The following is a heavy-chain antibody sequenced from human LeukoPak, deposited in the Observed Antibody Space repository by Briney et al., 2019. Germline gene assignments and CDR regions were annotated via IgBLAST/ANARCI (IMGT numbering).Heavy chain of an antibody. CDR2: ISSSSSYI. CDR3: ARSGRRSDY. V-gene: IGHV3-21*01. Sequence: GGSLRLSCAASGFTFSSYSMNWVRQAPGKGLEWVSSISSSSSYIYYADSVKGRLTISRDNAKNSLYLQMNSLRVEDTAVYYCARSGRRSDYWGQGTLVTVSS. J-gene: IGHJ4*02. D-gene: IGHD1-14*01. CDR1: GFTFSSYS.